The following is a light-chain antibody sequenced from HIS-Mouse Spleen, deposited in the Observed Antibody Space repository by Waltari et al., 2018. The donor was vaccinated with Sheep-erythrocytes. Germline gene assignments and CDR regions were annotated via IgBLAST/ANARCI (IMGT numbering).Light chain of an antibody. CDR2: DVS. CDR3: SSYTSSSTLVV. J-gene: IGLJ2*01. Sequence: QSALTQPASVSGSPAQSITISCPGTSSAVCCFNYCPWYQQHPGKAPKLMIYDVSNRPSGVSNRFSGSKSGNTASLTISGLQAEDEADYYCSSYTSSSTLVVFGGGTKLTVL. CDR1: SSAVCCFNY. V-gene: IGLV2-14*03.